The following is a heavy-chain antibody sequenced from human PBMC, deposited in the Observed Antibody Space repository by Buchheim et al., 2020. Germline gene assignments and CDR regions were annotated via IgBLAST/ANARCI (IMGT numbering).Heavy chain of an antibody. Sequence: QLLLQESGPGLVKPSETLSLTCSVPDGSISSSDYYWGWIRQPPGKGLEWIGSIYNSGRTHYHPSLESRVSISVDTSKNQVSLKLTSVTAADTAVYYCARGFFYHSTDDFWGQG. CDR2: IYNSGRT. D-gene: IGHD2-8*02. CDR1: DGSISSSDYY. V-gene: IGHV4-39*07. J-gene: IGHJ4*02. CDR3: ARGFFYHSTDDF.